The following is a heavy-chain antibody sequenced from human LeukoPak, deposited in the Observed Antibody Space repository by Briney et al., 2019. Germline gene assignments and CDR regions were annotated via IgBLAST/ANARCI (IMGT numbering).Heavy chain of an antibody. J-gene: IGHJ4*02. V-gene: IGHV3-11*01. CDR2: ISSSGSTI. Sequence: GGSLRLSCAASGFTVSSNYMNWIRQAPGKGLEWVSYISSSGSTIYYADSVKGLFTISRDNAKNSLYLQMNSLRAEDTAVYYCARGEVVIQYWGQGTLVTVSS. CDR3: ARGEVVIQY. D-gene: IGHD3-22*01. CDR1: GFTVSSNY.